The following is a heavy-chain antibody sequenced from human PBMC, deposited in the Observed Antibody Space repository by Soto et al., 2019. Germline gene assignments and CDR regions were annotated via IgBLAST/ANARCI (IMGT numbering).Heavy chain of an antibody. Sequence: PVGSLRLSGAASGFTFSSYAMHWVRQAPGKGLEWVAVISYDGGNKYYADSVKGRFTISRDNSKNTLYLQMNSLRAEDTAVYYCARGPIAVAGYFDYWGQGTLVTVSS. D-gene: IGHD6-19*01. CDR2: ISYDGGNK. CDR3: ARGPIAVAGYFDY. CDR1: GFTFSSYA. V-gene: IGHV3-30-3*01. J-gene: IGHJ4*02.